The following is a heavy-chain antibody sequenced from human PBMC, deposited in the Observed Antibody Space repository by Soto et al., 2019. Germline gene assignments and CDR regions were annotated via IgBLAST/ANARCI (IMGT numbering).Heavy chain of an antibody. J-gene: IGHJ4*03. V-gene: IGHV3-23*01. Sequence: XVSLRLSGAASGFTFSTYAMTWVRQAPGKGLEWVSAISGSGDNTNYADSVKGRFTISRDNSKNTLFLQMNSLSAEDTAVYYCSRSYGGNSYSVFDKWGQGTLVTVSS. CDR2: ISGSGDNT. D-gene: IGHD4-17*01. CDR3: SRSYGGNSYSVFDK. CDR1: GFTFSTYA.